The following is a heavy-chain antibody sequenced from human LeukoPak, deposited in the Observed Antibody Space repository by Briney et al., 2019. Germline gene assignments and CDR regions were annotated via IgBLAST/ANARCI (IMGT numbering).Heavy chain of an antibody. CDR1: EFTFSDYY. Sequence: GGSLRLSCEASEFTFSDYYMSWIRQAPGKGLEWISYISDSAINTHYADSVKGRFTISRDNAKKLLVLEMKSLRSEDTAVYYCAAYFGSGSVNYYRGMDIWGQGTTVTVSS. J-gene: IGHJ6*02. V-gene: IGHV3-11*01. CDR2: ISDSAINT. D-gene: IGHD3-10*01. CDR3: AAYFGSGSVNYYRGMDI.